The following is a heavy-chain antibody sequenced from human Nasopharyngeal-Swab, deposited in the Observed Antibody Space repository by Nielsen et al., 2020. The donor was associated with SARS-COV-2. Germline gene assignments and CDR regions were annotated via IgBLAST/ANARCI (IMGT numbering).Heavy chain of an antibody. Sequence: GGSLRLSCTGSGFTFADSALSWVRQTPGKGLEWLANIKPDGSYIKYADSVKGRFTISRDNARNSVYLQLNSLRAEDTALYYCATWKGSNWFDYWGQGTLVTVSS. J-gene: IGHJ4*02. D-gene: IGHD6-13*01. CDR3: ATWKGSNWFDY. CDR1: GFTFADSA. V-gene: IGHV3-7*01. CDR2: IKPDGSYI.